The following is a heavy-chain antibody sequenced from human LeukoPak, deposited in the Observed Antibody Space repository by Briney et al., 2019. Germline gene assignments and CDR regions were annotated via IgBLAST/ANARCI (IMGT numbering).Heavy chain of an antibody. CDR1: GYTFTSYY. CDR2: INPSGSST. Sequence: ASVKVSCKASGYTFTSYYMHWVRQAPGQGLEWMGIINPSGSSTSYAQKFQGRVTVTRDTSTSTVYIELSSLRSEDTAIYYCARDRDWSTDYWGQGTLVTVSS. CDR3: ARDRDWSTDY. J-gene: IGHJ4*02. V-gene: IGHV1-46*01. D-gene: IGHD3/OR15-3a*01.